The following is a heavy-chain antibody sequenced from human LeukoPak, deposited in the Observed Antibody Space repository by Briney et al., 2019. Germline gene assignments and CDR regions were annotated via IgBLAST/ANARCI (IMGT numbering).Heavy chain of an antibody. CDR3: ARGRWSRDGYNYVDY. CDR2: IYYSGST. J-gene: IGHJ4*02. CDR1: GGSLSSYY. V-gene: IGHV4-59*01. Sequence: SETLSLTCTVSGGSLSSYYWSWIRQPPGKGLEWIGYIYYSGSTNYNPPLKSRVTISVDTSKNQFSLKLSSVTAADTAGYYCARGRWSRDGYNYVDYWGQGTLVTVSS. D-gene: IGHD5-24*01.